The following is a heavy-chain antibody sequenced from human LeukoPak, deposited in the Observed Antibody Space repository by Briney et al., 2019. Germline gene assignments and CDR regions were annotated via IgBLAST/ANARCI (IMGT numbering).Heavy chain of an antibody. CDR2: IYYSGST. CDR3: ARHGENSSSWYENWFDP. J-gene: IGHJ5*02. D-gene: IGHD6-13*01. Sequence: SETLSLTCTVSGGSISSYYWSWIRQPPGKGLEWIGYIYYSGSTNYNPSLKSRVTISLDTSKNQFSLKLSSVTAADTAVYYCARHGENSSSWYENWFDPWGQGTLVTVSS. CDR1: GGSISSYY. V-gene: IGHV4-59*08.